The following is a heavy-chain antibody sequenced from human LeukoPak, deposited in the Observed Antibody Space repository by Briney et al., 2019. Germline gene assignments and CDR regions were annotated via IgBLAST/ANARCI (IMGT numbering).Heavy chain of an antibody. Sequence: GGSLRLSCAASGFTFSSYGMHWVRQAPGKGLEWVAFIRYDGSNKYYADSVKGRFTISRDNSKNTLYLQMNSLRAEDTAVYYCAKDPRVSARYGIPLNMDVWGKGTTVTISS. J-gene: IGHJ6*03. CDR1: GFTFSSYG. CDR3: AKDPRVSARYGIPLNMDV. D-gene: IGHD5/OR15-5a*01. V-gene: IGHV3-30*02. CDR2: IRYDGSNK.